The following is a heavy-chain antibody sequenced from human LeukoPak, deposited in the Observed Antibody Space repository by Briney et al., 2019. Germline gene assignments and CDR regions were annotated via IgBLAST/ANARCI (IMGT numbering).Heavy chain of an antibody. CDR3: ATLRGASTAVFDS. J-gene: IGHJ4*02. Sequence: SETLSLTCTVSGGSISYDYWTWIRQSPGKRLEWIGYIHYRGATNYSPSLKSRVTISVDTSKNQFSLKVSSVTAADTALYYCATLRGASTAVFDSWGQGTLVTVSS. D-gene: IGHD2-21*02. CDR1: GGSISYDY. CDR2: IHYRGAT. V-gene: IGHV4-59*08.